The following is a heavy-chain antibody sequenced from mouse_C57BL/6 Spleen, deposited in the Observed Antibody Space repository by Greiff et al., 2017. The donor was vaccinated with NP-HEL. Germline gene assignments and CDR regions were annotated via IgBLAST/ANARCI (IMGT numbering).Heavy chain of an antibody. CDR1: GFTFSDYG. V-gene: IGHV5-15*01. D-gene: IGHD1-1*01. J-gene: IGHJ1*03. CDR3: ARQDYGSSYRYFDV. CDR2: ISNLAYSI. Sequence: EVQRVESGGGLVQPGGSLKLSCAASGFTFSDYGMAWVRQAPRKGPEWVAFISNLAYSIYYADTVTGRFTISRENAKNTLYLEMSSLRSEDTAMYYCARQDYGSSYRYFDVWGTGTTVTVSS.